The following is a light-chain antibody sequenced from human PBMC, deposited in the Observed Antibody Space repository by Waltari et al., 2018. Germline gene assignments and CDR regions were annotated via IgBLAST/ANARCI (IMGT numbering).Light chain of an antibody. V-gene: IGKV2-28*01. CDR2: MGS. Sequence: DIVMTQSPLSLPVTPGEPASISCRSSQSLLHGDGRNFLDWYLQKPGRSPQLLIYMGSNRASWVPDRFSGSGSGTYFTLKISRVEAEDVGVYYCMQARQPPYTFGGGTKVEIK. CDR1: QSLLHGDGRNF. CDR3: MQARQPPYT. J-gene: IGKJ4*01.